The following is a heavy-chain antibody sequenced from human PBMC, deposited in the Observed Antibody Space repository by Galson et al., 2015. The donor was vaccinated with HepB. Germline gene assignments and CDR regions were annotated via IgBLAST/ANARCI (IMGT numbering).Heavy chain of an antibody. Sequence: SLRLSCAASGFTFNTYGMNWVRQAPGKGLEWVTFLRYDGTNKFYVDSVKGRFTISRDNSKNMLYLQMNSLRAEDTGLYYCAKDRDVFGSYPLPRIDSWGLGTLVTVSS. V-gene: IGHV3-30*02. CDR2: LRYDGTNK. D-gene: IGHD1-26*01. CDR3: AKDRDVFGSYPLPRIDS. CDR1: GFTFNTYG. J-gene: IGHJ4*02.